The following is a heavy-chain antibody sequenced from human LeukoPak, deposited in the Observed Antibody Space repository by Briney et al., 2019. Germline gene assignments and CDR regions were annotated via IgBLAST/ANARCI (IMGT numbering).Heavy chain of an antibody. V-gene: IGHV4-34*01. CDR3: ARVGPDYYDSSGYYNY. CDR1: GGSFSGYY. D-gene: IGHD3-22*01. Sequence: SETLSLTCAVYGGSFSGYYWSWIRQPPGKGLEWIGEINHSGSTNYNPSLKSRVTISIDTSKNHFSLNLTSVTAADTAVYYCARVGPDYYDSSGYYNYWGQGTLVTVSS. CDR2: INHSGST. J-gene: IGHJ4*02.